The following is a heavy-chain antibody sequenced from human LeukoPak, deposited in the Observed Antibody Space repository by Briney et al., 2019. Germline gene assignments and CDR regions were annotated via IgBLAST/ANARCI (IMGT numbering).Heavy chain of an antibody. J-gene: IGHJ2*01. CDR2: IIPIFGTA. Sequence: GSSVKVCCKASGGTFSSYAISWVRQAPGQGLEWMGGIIPIFGTANYAQKFQGRVTITTDESTSTAYMELSSLRSEDTAVYYCARAGFVVVPGTHTDGWYFDLWGRGTLVTVSS. CDR3: ARAGFVVVPGTHTDGWYFDL. CDR1: GGTFSSYA. D-gene: IGHD2-2*01. V-gene: IGHV1-69*05.